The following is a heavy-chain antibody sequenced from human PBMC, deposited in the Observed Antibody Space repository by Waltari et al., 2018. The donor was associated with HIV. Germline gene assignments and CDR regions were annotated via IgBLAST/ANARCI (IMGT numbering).Heavy chain of an antibody. V-gene: IGHV3-33*01. D-gene: IGHD5-18*01. CDR2: IYYDGSKK. CDR3: ARDYNYAPDY. Sequence: QVKLVESGGGVVKPGRTLGLSAAASGSNFKNFAMNWVRQAPGKGLEWVGNIYYDGSKKFYGDSVRGRFTISRDNSKQILYLQMNSLRVEDTALYYCARDYNYAPDYWGQGTLVVVSS. J-gene: IGHJ4*02. CDR1: GSNFKNFA.